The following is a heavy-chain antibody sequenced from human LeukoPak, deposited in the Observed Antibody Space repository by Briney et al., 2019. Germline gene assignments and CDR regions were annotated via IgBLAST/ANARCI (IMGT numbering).Heavy chain of an antibody. Sequence: ASVKVSCKASGYSFANYSINWVRQATGQGLEWMGWMNPNSGNTGYAQKFQGRVTMTRNTSISTAYMELSSLRSEDTAVYYCARSTSVAGTSTLVDYWGQGTLVTVSS. CDR2: MNPNSGNT. CDR3: ARSTSVAGTSTLVDY. CDR1: GYSFANYS. D-gene: IGHD6-19*01. V-gene: IGHV1-8*01. J-gene: IGHJ4*02.